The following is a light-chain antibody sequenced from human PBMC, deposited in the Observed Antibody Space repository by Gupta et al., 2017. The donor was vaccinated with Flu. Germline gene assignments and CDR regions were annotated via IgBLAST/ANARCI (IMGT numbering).Light chain of an antibody. CDR3: LLYYSGGQPYV. J-gene: IGLJ1*01. V-gene: IGLV7-43*01. CDR2: STN. CDR1: TGAVTSGYY. Sequence: QTVVTQEPSLTVSPGGTVTLTCASSTGAVTSGYYANWIQQKPGQVPRALIYSTNNRYSWTPARFSGSLLGGKAALTLSGVQPEDEADYYCLLYYSGGQPYVFGTGTKVTVL.